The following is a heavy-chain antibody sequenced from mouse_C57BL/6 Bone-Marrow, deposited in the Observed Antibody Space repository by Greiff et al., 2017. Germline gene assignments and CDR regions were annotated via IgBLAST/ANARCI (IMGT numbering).Heavy chain of an antibody. CDR3: ARGDRYFDV. V-gene: IGHV1-69*01. J-gene: IGHJ1*03. Sequence: QVQLQQPGAELVMPGASVKLSCKASGYTFTSYWMHWVKQRPGQGLEWIGEIDPSDSYPNSNQKFKGKSTLTVDKSSSTAYMQLSSLTSEDSAVYYCARGDRYFDVWGTGTTVTVSS. CDR2: IDPSDSYP. CDR1: GYTFTSYW.